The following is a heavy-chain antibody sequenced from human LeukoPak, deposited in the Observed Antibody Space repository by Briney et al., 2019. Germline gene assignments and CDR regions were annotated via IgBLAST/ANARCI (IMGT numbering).Heavy chain of an antibody. CDR3: ARGMRQAIFGVVITTLFDY. V-gene: IGHV4-39*01. Sequence: SETLSLTCTVSGGSISSSSYYWGWIRQPPGKGLEWIGSIYYSGSTYYNPSLKSRVTISVDTSKNQFSLKLSSVTAADTAVYYCARGMRQAIFGVVITTLFDYWGQGTLVTVSS. J-gene: IGHJ4*02. CDR2: IYYSGST. CDR1: GGSISSSSYY. D-gene: IGHD3-3*01.